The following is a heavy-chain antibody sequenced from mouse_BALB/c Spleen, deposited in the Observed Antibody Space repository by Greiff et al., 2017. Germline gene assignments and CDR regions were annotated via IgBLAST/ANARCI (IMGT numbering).Heavy chain of an antibody. CDR2: ISSGGSYT. J-gene: IGHJ3*01. CDR1: GFTFSSYA. D-gene: IGHD1-2*01. V-gene: IGHV5-9-4*01. Sequence: EVQRVESGGGLVKPGGSLKLSCAASGFTFSSYAMSWVRQSPEKRLEWVAEISSGGSYTYYPDTVTGRFTISRDNAKNTLYLEMSSLRSEDTAMYYCAREEDYGYAWFAYWGQGTLVTVSA. CDR3: AREEDYGYAWFAY.